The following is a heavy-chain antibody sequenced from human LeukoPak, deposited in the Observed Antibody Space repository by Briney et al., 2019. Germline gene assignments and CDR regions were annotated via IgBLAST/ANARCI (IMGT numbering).Heavy chain of an antibody. Sequence: GASVKVSCKASGYSFTTYGISWVRQAPGQGLEWMGWISANNNNTDNVQKLQGRVTMTTDTSTSTAYMELRNLRSDDTAVYYCARALYHTFDYWGQGTLVTVSS. CDR1: GYSFTTYG. V-gene: IGHV1-18*01. CDR2: ISANNNNT. CDR3: ARALYHTFDY. D-gene: IGHD2-2*01. J-gene: IGHJ4*02.